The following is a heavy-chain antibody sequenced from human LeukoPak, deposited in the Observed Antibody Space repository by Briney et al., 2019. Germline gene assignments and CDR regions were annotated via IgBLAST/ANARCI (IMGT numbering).Heavy chain of an antibody. CDR2: ISGSGGST. CDR3: AMEPYPYDSSGYYYGY. CDR1: GFTFSSYA. D-gene: IGHD3-22*01. V-gene: IGHV3-23*01. J-gene: IGHJ4*02. Sequence: GGSLRLSCAASGFTFSSYAMSWVRLAPGKGLEWVSAISGSGGSTYYADSVKGRFTISRDNSKNTLYLQMNSLRAEDTAVYYCAMEPYPYDSSGYYYGYWGQGTLVTVSS.